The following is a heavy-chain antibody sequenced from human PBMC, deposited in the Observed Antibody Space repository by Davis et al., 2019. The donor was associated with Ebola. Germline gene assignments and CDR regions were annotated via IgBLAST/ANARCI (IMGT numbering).Heavy chain of an antibody. CDR3: ARPSDDLSFDY. J-gene: IGHJ4*02. D-gene: IGHD2-21*02. Sequence: GESLKISCKGSGYSFTTFWIGWVRQMPGKGLEWMGIIYPGDSDTRYSPSFQGQVTISADKSISTAYLQWSSLKASDTAMYYCARPSDDLSFDYWGQGTLVTVSS. V-gene: IGHV5-51*01. CDR2: IYPGDSDT. CDR1: GYSFTTFW.